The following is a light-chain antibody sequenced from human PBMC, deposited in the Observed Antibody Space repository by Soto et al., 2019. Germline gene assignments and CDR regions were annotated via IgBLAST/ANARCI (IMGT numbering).Light chain of an antibody. CDR2: DVS. CDR3: NSYTTSNTRQIV. CDR1: SSDVGGYNY. J-gene: IGLJ1*01. V-gene: IGLV2-14*01. Sequence: LTQPASVSGSPGQSITISYTGTSSDVGGYNYVSWYQQHPGKAPKFMIYDVSNRPSGVSTRFSGSKSGNTASLTISGLQAEDEADYYCNSYTTSNTRQIVFGTGTKVTVL.